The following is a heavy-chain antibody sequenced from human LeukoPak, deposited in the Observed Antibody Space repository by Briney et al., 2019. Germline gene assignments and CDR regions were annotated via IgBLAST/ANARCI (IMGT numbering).Heavy chain of an antibody. D-gene: IGHD6-13*01. CDR2: INPNSGGT. Sequence: ASVKVSCKASGYTFSDYYLHWVRQAPGQGLEWTGWINPNSGGTNFAQKFRGRVTMTRDTSITTAYMELTRLKSDDTAVYYCARGGVRTAASSLGYWGQGTLVTVSS. V-gene: IGHV1-2*02. CDR3: ARGGVRTAASSLGY. CDR1: GYTFSDYY. J-gene: IGHJ4*01.